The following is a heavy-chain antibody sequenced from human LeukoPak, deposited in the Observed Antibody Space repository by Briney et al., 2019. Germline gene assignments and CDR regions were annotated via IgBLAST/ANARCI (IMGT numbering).Heavy chain of an antibody. D-gene: IGHD3-10*01. Sequence: PSETLSLTCAVYGGSFSGYYWSWIRQPPGKGLEWIGEINHSGSTNYNPSLKSRVTISVDTSKNQFSLKLSSVTAADTAVYYCARHGTLTLLFGAIIFDAFDIWGQGTMVTVSS. CDR2: INHSGST. CDR1: GGSFSGYY. CDR3: ARHGTLTLLFGAIIFDAFDI. J-gene: IGHJ3*02. V-gene: IGHV4-34*01.